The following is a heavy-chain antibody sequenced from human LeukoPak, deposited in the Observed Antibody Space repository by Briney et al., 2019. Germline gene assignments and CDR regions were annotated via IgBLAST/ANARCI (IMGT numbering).Heavy chain of an antibody. Sequence: PGGALRLSSSASGVTFSAYATHWVRQAPRKGLEYVSVISSIGDSTYYADPVKGRFTISRDNSKNTLYLQMNSLRGEETALYFCVNELRPNDYWGQGTLVTVSS. CDR2: ISSIGDST. V-gene: IGHV3-64*04. CDR1: GVTFSAYA. D-gene: IGHD2-15*01. J-gene: IGHJ4*02. CDR3: VNELRPNDY.